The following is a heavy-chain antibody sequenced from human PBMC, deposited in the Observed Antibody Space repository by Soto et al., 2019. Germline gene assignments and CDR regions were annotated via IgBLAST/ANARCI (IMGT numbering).Heavy chain of an antibody. V-gene: IGHV3-21*04. CDR3: AREDSIIIPAVSDF. J-gene: IGHJ4*02. Sequence: XGSRRLSCVVPGFTFNNYDLNWVRQAPGKGLEWVSTVSKSDYTYYSDSVKGRFTISRDNAKNTVSLQMNTLRAEDTAVYYCAREDSIIIPAVSDFWGQGTLVTVSS. CDR2: VSKSDYT. D-gene: IGHD2-2*01. CDR1: GFTFNNYD.